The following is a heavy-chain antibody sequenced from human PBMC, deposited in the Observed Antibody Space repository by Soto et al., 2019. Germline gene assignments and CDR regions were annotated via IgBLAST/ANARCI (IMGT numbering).Heavy chain of an antibody. J-gene: IGHJ2*01. CDR2: IIGSGGST. D-gene: IGHD4-17*01. Sequence: EVQLLESGGGLVKPGGSLRLSCAASDFTFSIYAMKWARQPPGKGLEWVSGIIGSGGSTYYADSVKGRFTISRNNSKNTLYLQMNSLRAEDTAVYYCARRTVGWYFDLWGRGTLVTVSS. CDR1: DFTFSIYA. V-gene: IGHV3-23*01. CDR3: ARRTVGWYFDL.